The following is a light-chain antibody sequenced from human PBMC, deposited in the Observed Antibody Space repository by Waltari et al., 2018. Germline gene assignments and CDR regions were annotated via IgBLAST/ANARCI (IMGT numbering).Light chain of an antibody. V-gene: IGLV4-69*02. CDR3: QSWGTGVMV. CDR2: VNSDGSH. J-gene: IGLJ3*02. Sequence: QIVLTQPPSASASLGASVKLTCILRSGHSGNAIAWHQQQPTKGPRYLMHVNSDGSHTKGDGIPDRFSVSSSGTEHYLIISSLRSDDEGDYYCQSWGTGVMVFGGGTRLTVL. CDR1: SGHSGNA.